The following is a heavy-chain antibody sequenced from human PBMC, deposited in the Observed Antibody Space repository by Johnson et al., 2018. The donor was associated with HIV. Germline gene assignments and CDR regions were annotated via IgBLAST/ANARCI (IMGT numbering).Heavy chain of an antibody. CDR1: GFTFSSFG. CDR2: ISYHGTNK. CDR3: ARERYGSQAIDAFDF. D-gene: IGHD2-15*01. Sequence: QVQLVESGGGVVQPGRSLRLSCAVSGFTFSSFGIHWVRQAPGKGLEWVAVISYHGTNKYYADSVKGRFTISRDKSKNKLYLQLNSLRAEETAVYHCARERYGSQAIDAFDFWGRGSLVTVSS. V-gene: IGHV3-30*03. J-gene: IGHJ3*01.